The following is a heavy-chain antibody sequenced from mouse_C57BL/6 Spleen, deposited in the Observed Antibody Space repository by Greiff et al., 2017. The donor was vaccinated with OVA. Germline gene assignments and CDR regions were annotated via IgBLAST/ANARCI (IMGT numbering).Heavy chain of an antibody. CDR3: ARGETAQASYYFDY. V-gene: IGHV1-47*01. J-gene: IGHJ2*01. CDR1: GYTFTTYP. D-gene: IGHD3-2*02. Sequence: VKLVESGAELVKPGASVKMSCKASGYTFTTYPIEWMKQNHGKSLEWIGNFHPYNDDTKYNEKFKGKATLTVEKSSSTVYLELSRLTSDDSAVYYCARGETAQASYYFDYWGQGTTLTVSS. CDR2: FHPYNDDT.